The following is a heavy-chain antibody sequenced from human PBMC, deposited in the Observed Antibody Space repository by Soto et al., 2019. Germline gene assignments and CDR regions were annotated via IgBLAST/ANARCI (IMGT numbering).Heavy chain of an antibody. Sequence: QVQLVESGGGLVKPGESLRLSCAASGFTFSDYHMSWIRQAPGKGLEWIAYITSSATTIYYADSVKGRFTVSRDNAKNLLYLQMNSLTAEDTAGYYCAAPPCDFDTIGYSPLDYWGQGTLVTGSS. CDR3: AAPPCDFDTIGYSPLDY. V-gene: IGHV3-11*01. CDR2: ITSSATTI. CDR1: GFTFSDYH. J-gene: IGHJ4*02. D-gene: IGHD3-22*01.